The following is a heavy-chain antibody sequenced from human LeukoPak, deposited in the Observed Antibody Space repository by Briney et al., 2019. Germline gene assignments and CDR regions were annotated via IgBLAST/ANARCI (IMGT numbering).Heavy chain of an antibody. CDR1: GYTFTSYG. D-gene: IGHD3-22*01. J-gene: IGHJ4*02. CDR2: ISAYNGNT. V-gene: IGHV1-18*01. Sequence: GASVKVSCKASGYTFTSYGISWVRQAPGQGLEWMGWISAYNGNTNYAQKLQGRVTMTTDTSTSTAYMELRSLRSDDTAVYYCARGSRDGSGYYSFDYWGQGTLSPSPQ. CDR3: ARGSRDGSGYYSFDY.